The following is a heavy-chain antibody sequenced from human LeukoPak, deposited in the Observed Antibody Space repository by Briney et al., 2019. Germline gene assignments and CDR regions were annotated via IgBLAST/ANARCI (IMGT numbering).Heavy chain of an antibody. V-gene: IGHV5-51*01. J-gene: IGHJ4*02. CDR2: IYPGDSDT. CDR1: GYNFATYW. D-gene: IGHD2-21*01. CDR3: ARQTIASTD. Sequence: GESLKISCKGFGYNFATYWIGWVRQMPGKGLEWMGIIYPGDSDTTYSPSFEGQVTISADKSISTAYLQWSSLKASDTAIYYCARQTIASTDWGQGTLVTVSS.